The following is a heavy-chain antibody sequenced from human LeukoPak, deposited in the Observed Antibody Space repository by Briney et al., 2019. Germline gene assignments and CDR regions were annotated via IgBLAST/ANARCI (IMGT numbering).Heavy chain of an antibody. CDR2: IIPIFGTA. V-gene: IGHV1-69*13. D-gene: IGHD2-8*01. CDR1: GGTFSSYA. J-gene: IGHJ6*03. Sequence: ASVKVPCKASGGTFSSYAISWVRQAPGQGLEWMGGIIPIFGTANYAQKFQGRVTITADESTSTAYMELNSLTSGDTADYYCARSAEHCSNGVCFTKYFLDVWGKGSTVTVSS. CDR3: ARSAEHCSNGVCFTKYFLDV.